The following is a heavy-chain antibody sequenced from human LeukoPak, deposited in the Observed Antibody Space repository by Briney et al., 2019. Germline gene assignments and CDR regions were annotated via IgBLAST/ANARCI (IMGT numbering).Heavy chain of an antibody. CDR2: ISSSSSYI. CDR3: ERDARPAATDY. V-gene: IGHV3-21*01. Sequence: NPGGSLRLSCAASGFTFRSYSMNCVRHALGEGLGCVSSISSSSSYIYYADSVKGRFSISRDNAKNSLYLQINSLTAEDTDLYYCERDARPAATDYWGQGTLVTVSS. J-gene: IGHJ4*02. D-gene: IGHD2-2*01. CDR1: GFTFRSYS.